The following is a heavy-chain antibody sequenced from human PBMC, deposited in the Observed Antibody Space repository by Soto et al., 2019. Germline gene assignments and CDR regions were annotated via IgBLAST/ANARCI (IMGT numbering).Heavy chain of an antibody. CDR1: GFTFDDYG. CDR3: AAVNHGGGNSDGKDPHNPY. CDR2: INWNGGST. J-gene: IGHJ4*02. D-gene: IGHD1-26*01. V-gene: IGHV3-20*04. Sequence: EVQLVESGGGVVRPGGSLRLSCAASGFTFDDYGMSWVRQAPGKGLEWVSGINWNGGSTGYADSVKGRFTISRDNAKNSLYLQMNSLRAEDTALYYCAAVNHGGGNSDGKDPHNPYWGQGTLVTVSS.